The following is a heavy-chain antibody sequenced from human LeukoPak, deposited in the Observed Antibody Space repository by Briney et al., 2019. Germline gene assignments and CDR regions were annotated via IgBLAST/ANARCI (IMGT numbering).Heavy chain of an antibody. Sequence: SETLSLTCTVYGVSISSYYWSWIRQPPGKGLVWIGYISYSGSTNYNPSLKSRVTISVDPSKNQLSLKLNSVTAADTAVYYCARYIWGSYPTFEDYWGQGSLVTVSS. D-gene: IGHD3-16*02. J-gene: IGHJ4*02. CDR2: ISYSGST. CDR3: ARYIWGSYPTFEDY. V-gene: IGHV4-59*01. CDR1: GVSISSYY.